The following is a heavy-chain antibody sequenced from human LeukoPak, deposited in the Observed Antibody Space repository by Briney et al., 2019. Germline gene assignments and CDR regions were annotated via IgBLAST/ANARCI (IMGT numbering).Heavy chain of an antibody. CDR2: ISSSGSTI. D-gene: IGHD2-2*01. Sequence: GGSLRLSCAASGFTFSDYYMSWIRQAPGKGLEWVSYISSSGSTIYYADSVKGRFTISRDNAKNSLYLQMNSLRAEDTAVYYCAKGPDIVVVPAAIRFDYWGQGTLVTVSS. CDR3: AKGPDIVVVPAAIRFDY. V-gene: IGHV3-11*01. J-gene: IGHJ4*02. CDR1: GFTFSDYY.